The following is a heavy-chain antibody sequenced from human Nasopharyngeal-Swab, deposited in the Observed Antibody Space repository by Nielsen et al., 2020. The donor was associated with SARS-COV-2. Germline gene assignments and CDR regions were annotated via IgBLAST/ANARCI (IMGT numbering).Heavy chain of an antibody. D-gene: IGHD3-3*01. CDR2: VDPSGGAT. CDR1: GFTFRSYG. J-gene: IGHJ4*02. Sequence: GESLKISCAASGFTFRSYGMHWVRQAPGKGLEWVSTVDPSGGATYYADSVRGRFTISRDNSKNALYLQMNSLRVEDTAIYYCVKSNFLDYWGQGAQVTVSS. V-gene: IGHV3-23*01. CDR3: VKSNFLDY.